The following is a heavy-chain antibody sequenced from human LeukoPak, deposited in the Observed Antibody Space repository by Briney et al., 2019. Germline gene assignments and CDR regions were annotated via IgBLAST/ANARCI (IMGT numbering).Heavy chain of an antibody. CDR2: INHSGST. D-gene: IGHD2-2*03. Sequence: SETLSLTCTVSGYSISTGYFWGWIRQPPGKGLEWIGEINHSGSTNYNPSLKSRVTISVDTSKNQFSLKLSSVTAADTAVYYCARHGLAHAFDIWGQGTMVTVSS. CDR3: ARHGLAHAFDI. J-gene: IGHJ3*02. CDR1: GYSISTGYF. V-gene: IGHV4-38-2*02.